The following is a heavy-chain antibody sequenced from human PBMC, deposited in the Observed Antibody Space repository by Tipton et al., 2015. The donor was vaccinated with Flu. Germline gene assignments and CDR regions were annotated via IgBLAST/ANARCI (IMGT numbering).Heavy chain of an antibody. J-gene: IGHJ4*02. CDR2: IRFDESNK. Sequence: QLVQSGGGVVQPGGSLRLFCATSGFTFSNYGMHWVRQAPGKGLEWVSFIRFDESNKYYADSVKGRFTISRDNSKNTLYLQMNSLRAEDTAVYYCAREMEGSSDCILDYWGQGTLVTVSS. CDR1: GFTFSNYG. D-gene: IGHD6-19*01. CDR3: AREMEGSSDCILDY. V-gene: IGHV3-30*02.